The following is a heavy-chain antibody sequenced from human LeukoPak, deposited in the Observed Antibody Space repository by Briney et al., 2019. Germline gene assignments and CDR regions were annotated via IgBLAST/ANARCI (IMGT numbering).Heavy chain of an antibody. CDR2: ISYDGGNK. J-gene: IGHJ6*02. D-gene: IGHD5-24*01. CDR3: AKDRATQFYGMDV. V-gene: IGHV3-30*04. Sequence: GRSLRLSCAASGFTFSNFAMHWVRQAPGKGLEWVAVISYDGGNKYYADSVKGRFTISRDNSKNTLYLQMNSLRAEDTAVYYCAKDRATQFYGMDVWGQGTTVTVSS. CDR1: GFTFSNFA.